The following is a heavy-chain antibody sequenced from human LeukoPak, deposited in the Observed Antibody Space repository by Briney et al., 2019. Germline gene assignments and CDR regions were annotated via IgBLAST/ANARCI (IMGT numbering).Heavy chain of an antibody. CDR3: AREGKYYYDSSGYYYPYFQH. CDR1: GYTFTSYG. Sequence: ASVKVSCKASGYTFTSYGISWVRQAPGQGLEWMGWINPNSGGTNYAQKFQGRVTMTRDTSISTAYMELSRLRSDDTAVYYCAREGKYYYDSSGYYYPYFQHWGQGTLVTVSS. CDR2: INPNSGGT. J-gene: IGHJ1*01. V-gene: IGHV1-2*02. D-gene: IGHD3-22*01.